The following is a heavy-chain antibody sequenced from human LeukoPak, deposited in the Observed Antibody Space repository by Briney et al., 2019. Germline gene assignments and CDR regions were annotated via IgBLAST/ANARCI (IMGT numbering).Heavy chain of an antibody. V-gene: IGHV3-11*01. CDR3: ASYCSSTSCLGGNWFDP. J-gene: IGHJ5*02. D-gene: IGHD2-2*01. CDR1: GFTFSDYY. Sequence: PGGSQRLSCAASGFTFSDYYMSWIRQAPGKGLEWVSYISSSGSTIYYADSVKGRFTISRDNAKNSLYLQMNSLRAEDTAVYYCASYCSSTSCLGGNWFDPWGQGTLVTVSS. CDR2: ISSSGSTI.